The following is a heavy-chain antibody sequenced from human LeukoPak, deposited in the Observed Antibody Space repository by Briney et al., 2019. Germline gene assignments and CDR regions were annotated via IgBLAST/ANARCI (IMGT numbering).Heavy chain of an antibody. V-gene: IGHV3-21*01. CDR2: ISSSSSYI. CDR1: GFTFSSYS. J-gene: IGHJ3*02. D-gene: IGHD1-26*01. Sequence: GGSLRLSCAASGFTFSSYSMNWVRQAPGKGLEWVSSISSSSSYIYYADSVKGRFTISRDNAKNSLYLQMNSLRAEDTAVYYCASQYSGSYFFDAFDIWGQGTMVTVSS. CDR3: ASQYSGSYFFDAFDI.